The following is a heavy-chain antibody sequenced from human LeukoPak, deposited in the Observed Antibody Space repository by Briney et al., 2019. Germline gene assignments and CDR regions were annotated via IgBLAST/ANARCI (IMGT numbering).Heavy chain of an antibody. J-gene: IGHJ4*02. CDR3: ARAGLSGSSWLLFDY. CDR2: ISAYDGNT. CDR1: GLTFSNYG. Sequence: GASVKVSCKASGLTFSNYGITWVRQAPGQGLEWVGWISAYDGNTNYAQKLQGRVTMTTDTSTSTAYKELRSLRSDDTAVYYCARAGLSGSSWLLFDYWGQGTLVTVSS. D-gene: IGHD6-13*01. V-gene: IGHV1-18*01.